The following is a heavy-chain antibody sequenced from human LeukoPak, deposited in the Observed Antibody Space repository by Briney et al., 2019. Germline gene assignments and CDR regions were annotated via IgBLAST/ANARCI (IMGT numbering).Heavy chain of an antibody. CDR3: ARGQSEMYYYYGMDV. Sequence: PSQTLSLTCAVSGGSISSGGYSWSWIRQPPGKGLEWIGYIYYSGSTNYNPSLKSRVTISVDTSKNQFSLKLSSVTAADTAVYYCARGQSEMYYYYGMDVWGQGTTVTVSS. CDR1: GGSISSGGYS. CDR2: IYYSGST. V-gene: IGHV4-31*11. J-gene: IGHJ6*02. D-gene: IGHD5-24*01.